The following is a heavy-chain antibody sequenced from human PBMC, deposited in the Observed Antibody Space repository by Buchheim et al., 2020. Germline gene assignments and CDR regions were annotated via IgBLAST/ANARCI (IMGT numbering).Heavy chain of an antibody. Sequence: VQLVQSGGGLVQPGGSLTLSCAASGFTVSSKSMSWVRQAPGKGLEWVSLVYSGGSTYYAESVKGRFTISSDLSKNTPYLQMNSLRAEDTAVYYCARDPALYYGLDVWGQGTT. CDR1: GFTVSSKS. D-gene: IGHD2-2*01. CDR2: VYSGGST. CDR3: ARDPALYYGLDV. V-gene: IGHV3-66*01. J-gene: IGHJ6*02.